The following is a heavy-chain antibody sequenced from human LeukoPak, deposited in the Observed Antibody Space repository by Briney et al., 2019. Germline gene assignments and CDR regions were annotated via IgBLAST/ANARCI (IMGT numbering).Heavy chain of an antibody. CDR2: IYWDDDK. V-gene: IGHV2-5*02. CDR1: GFSLSTGGVGVG. Sequence: SGPTLLNPPHTVTLTCTFSGFSLSTGGVGVGVGWIRQPPGKALEWLALIYWDDDKRYSPSLKSRLTITKDTSKNQVVLTMTNMDPADTATYYCAHPGGPGSFDVWGQGTVVTVSS. J-gene: IGHJ3*01. CDR3: AHPGGPGSFDV. D-gene: IGHD3-10*01.